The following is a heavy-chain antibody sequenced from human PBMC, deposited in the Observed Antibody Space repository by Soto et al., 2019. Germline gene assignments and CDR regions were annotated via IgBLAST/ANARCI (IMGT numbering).Heavy chain of an antibody. CDR2: IYYSGST. Sequence: SQTLSLTCTVSGGSISSYYWSWIRQPPGKGLEWIGYIYYSGSTNYNPSLKSRVTISVDTSKNQFSLKLSPVTAADTAVYYWARHQIQLEGYYYYYYMDVWGKGTTVTVS. V-gene: IGHV4-59*01. J-gene: IGHJ6*03. D-gene: IGHD1-1*01. CDR1: GGSISSYY. CDR3: ARHQIQLEGYYYYYYMDV.